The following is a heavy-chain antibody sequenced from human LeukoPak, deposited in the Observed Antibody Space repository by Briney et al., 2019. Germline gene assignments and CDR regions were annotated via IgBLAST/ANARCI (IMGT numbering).Heavy chain of an antibody. CDR3: AKVSITMNSMDV. CDR2: IGSSNTTI. J-gene: IGHJ6*02. D-gene: IGHD1-7*01. CDR1: GLTFSRYT. Sequence: GSLRLSCAVSGLTFSRYTMNWVRQAPGKGLEWVSYIGSSNTTIFYADSVKGRFTISRDNAKNPLYLEMNSLRAEDTAVYYCAKVSITMNSMDVWGQGTTVTVSS. V-gene: IGHV3-48*04.